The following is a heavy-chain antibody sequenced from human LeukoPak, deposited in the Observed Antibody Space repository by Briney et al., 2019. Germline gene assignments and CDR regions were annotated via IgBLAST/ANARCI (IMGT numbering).Heavy chain of an antibody. D-gene: IGHD3-10*01. V-gene: IGHV3-23*01. CDR3: AKFLWFGESLDAFDI. CDR1: GFTFSSYA. Sequence: GGSLRLSCAASGFTFSSYAMSWVRQAPGKGRDGVSAISGSGGSTYYADSVKGRFTISRDNSKNTLYLQMNSLRAEDTAVYYCAKFLWFGESLDAFDIWGQGTMVTVSS. CDR2: ISGSGGST. J-gene: IGHJ3*02.